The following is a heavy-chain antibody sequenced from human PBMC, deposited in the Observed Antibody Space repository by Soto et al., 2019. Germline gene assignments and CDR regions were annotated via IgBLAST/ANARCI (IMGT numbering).Heavy chain of an antibody. CDR1: GFTFSSYA. D-gene: IGHD2-2*01. CDR2: ISGSGGGT. J-gene: IGHJ4*02. CDR3: AKDKGLVGLPTAMWDY. Sequence: EVQLLESGGGLVQPGGSLRLSCAASGFTFSSYAMSWVRQAPGKGLQWVSAISGSGGGTYYADSVKGRFTISRYNSNNTLYLQMSSLRAEDTAVYGCAKDKGLVGLPTAMWDYWGQGPLVTGSA. V-gene: IGHV3-23*01.